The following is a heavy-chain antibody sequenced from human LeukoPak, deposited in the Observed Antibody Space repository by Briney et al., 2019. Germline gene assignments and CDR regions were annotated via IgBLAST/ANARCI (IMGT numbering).Heavy chain of an antibody. CDR3: TTDRGWYFDY. Sequence: GGSLRPSCAASGFTFSNSGMHWGRQAPGTGPEWVAFISHEGTEKYYADSVKGRFTISRDNSKNTLYLQMNNLRDDDMAVFYCTTDRGWYFDYWGQGTLVTVSS. V-gene: IGHV3-30*03. D-gene: IGHD6-19*01. CDR2: ISHEGTEK. J-gene: IGHJ4*02. CDR1: GFTFSNSG.